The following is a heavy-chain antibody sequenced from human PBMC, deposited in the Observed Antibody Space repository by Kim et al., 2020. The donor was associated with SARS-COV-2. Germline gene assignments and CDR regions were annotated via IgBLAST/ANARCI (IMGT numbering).Heavy chain of an antibody. D-gene: IGHD3-10*01. CDR3: ARLVHSYGSGGVDY. V-gene: IGHV1-2*02. J-gene: IGHJ4*02. Sequence: AQKFQGRVTMTRDTSISTAYMELSRLRSDDTAVYYCARLVHSYGSGGVDYWGQGTLVTVSS.